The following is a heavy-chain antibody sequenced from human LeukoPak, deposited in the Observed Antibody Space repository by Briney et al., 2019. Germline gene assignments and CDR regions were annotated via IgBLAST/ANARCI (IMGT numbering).Heavy chain of an antibody. Sequence: GGSLRLSCAASGFTFSNYWMHWVRQAPGKGLVWVSRVNSDGSSTNYADSVKGRFTISRDNAKNTLYLQMNSLRAEDTAVYYCARALTYYVNNWFDPWGQGTLVTVSS. V-gene: IGHV3-74*01. CDR1: GFTFSNYW. CDR2: VNSDGSST. D-gene: IGHD3-3*01. CDR3: ARALTYYVNNWFDP. J-gene: IGHJ5*02.